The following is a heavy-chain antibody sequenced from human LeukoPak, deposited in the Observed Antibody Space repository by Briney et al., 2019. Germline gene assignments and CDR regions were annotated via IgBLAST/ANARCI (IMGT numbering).Heavy chain of an antibody. CDR2: ISSSSSTI. CDR1: GFTFSSYS. Sequence: GGSLRLSCAASGFTFSSYSMNWVRQAPGKGLEWVSYISSSSSTIYYADSVKGRFTISRDNAKNSLYLQMNSLRAEDTAVYYCAREGVGLLGQWGAFDIWGQGTMVTVSS. CDR3: AREGVGLLGQWGAFDI. D-gene: IGHD2-21*02. J-gene: IGHJ3*02. V-gene: IGHV3-48*04.